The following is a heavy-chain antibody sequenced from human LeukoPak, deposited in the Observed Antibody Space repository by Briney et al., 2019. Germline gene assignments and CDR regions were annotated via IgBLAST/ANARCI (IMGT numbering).Heavy chain of an antibody. J-gene: IGHJ5*02. V-gene: IGHV4-38-2*02. D-gene: IGHD3-10*01. CDR2: IYHSGST. Sequence: PSETLSLTCTVSGYSISSAYYWGWIRQPPGKGLEWIGNIYHSGSTYYNPSLKSRVAISVDASKNQFSLKLSSVTAADTALYYCASHYYYGAGSYYNRWFDPWGQGTLVTVSS. CDR1: GYSISSAYY. CDR3: ASHYYYGAGSYYNRWFDP.